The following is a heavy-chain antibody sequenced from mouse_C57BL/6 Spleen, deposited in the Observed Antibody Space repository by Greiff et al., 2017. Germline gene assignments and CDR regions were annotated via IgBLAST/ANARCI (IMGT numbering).Heavy chain of an antibody. D-gene: IGHD2-4*01. CDR1: GYTFTSYW. Sequence: QVQLQQPGAELVKPGASVKLSCKASGYTFTSYWMHWVKQRPGQGLEWIGMIHPNSGSTNYNEKFKSKATLTVDKSSSTAYMQLSSLTSEDSAVYYCARDDYDYAMDYWGQGTSVTVSS. CDR3: ARDDYDYAMDY. V-gene: IGHV1-64*01. J-gene: IGHJ4*01. CDR2: IHPNSGST.